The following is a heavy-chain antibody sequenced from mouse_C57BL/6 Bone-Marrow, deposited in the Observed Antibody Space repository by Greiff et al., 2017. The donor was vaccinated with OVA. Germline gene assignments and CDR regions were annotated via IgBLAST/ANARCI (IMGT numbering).Heavy chain of an antibody. CDR3: SSDCPIYYHYWYFDV. J-gene: IGHJ1*03. CDR1: GYSFTGYY. V-gene: IGHV1-42*01. Sequence: VQLQQSGPELVKPGASVKISCKASGYSFTGYYMNWVKQSPEKSLEWIGEINPSTGGTTYNQKFKAKATLTVDKSSSTAYMPLKSLTSSDSAVYYCSSDCPIYYHYWYFDVWGTGTTVTVSS. CDR2: INPSTGGT. D-gene: IGHD1-1*01.